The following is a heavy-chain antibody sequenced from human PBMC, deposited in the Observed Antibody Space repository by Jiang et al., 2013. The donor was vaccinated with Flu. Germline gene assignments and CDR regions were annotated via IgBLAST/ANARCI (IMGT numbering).Heavy chain of an antibody. CDR2: SIIVGAP. V-gene: IGHV4-61*05. J-gene: IGHJ4*02. CDR3: ARLKSPPL. Sequence: GLVKPSETLSLTCPVSGGSISSSSYYWSWIRQPPGRDWSGLGKSIIVGAPTSTRPSKSRVTILVDKSKDQFSLKLSSVTAADTAVYYCARLKSPPLWGQGTLVTVSS. CDR1: GGSISSSSYY.